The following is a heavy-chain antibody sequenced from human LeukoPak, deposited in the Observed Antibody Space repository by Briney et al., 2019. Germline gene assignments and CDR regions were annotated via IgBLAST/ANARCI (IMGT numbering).Heavy chain of an antibody. CDR2: ISYDGSNK. CDR3: ARPERYYDILTGYYGGPYFDY. V-gene: IGHV3-30-3*01. Sequence: GGSLRLSCAASGFTSSSYAVHWVRQAPGKGLERVAVISYDGSNKYYADSVKGRFTISRDNSKNTLCLQMNSLRAEDTAVYYCARPERYYDILTGYYGGPYFDYWGQGTLVTVSS. D-gene: IGHD3-9*01. J-gene: IGHJ4*02. CDR1: GFTSSSYA.